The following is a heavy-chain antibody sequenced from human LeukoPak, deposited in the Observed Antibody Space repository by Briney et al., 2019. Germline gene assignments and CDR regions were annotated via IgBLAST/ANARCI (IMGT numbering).Heavy chain of an antibody. Sequence: ASVKVSCKASGYTFTSYDINWARQATGQGLEWMGWMNPNSGNTGYAQKFQGRVTITRNTSISTAYMELSSLRSEDTAVYYCARGQYSSSWAYYYYMDVWGKGTTVTVSS. CDR2: MNPNSGNT. CDR1: GYTFTSYD. D-gene: IGHD6-13*01. CDR3: ARGQYSSSWAYYYYMDV. J-gene: IGHJ6*03. V-gene: IGHV1-8*03.